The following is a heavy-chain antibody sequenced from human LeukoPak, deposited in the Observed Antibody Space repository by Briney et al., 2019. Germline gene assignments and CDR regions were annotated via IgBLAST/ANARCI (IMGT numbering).Heavy chain of an antibody. V-gene: IGHV3-30-3*01. Sequence: GGSLRLSCAASGFTFSSYAMHWVRQAPGKGLEWVAVISYDGSNKYYADSVKGRFTISRDNSKNTLYLQMSSLRPEDTAIYYCAKEGSSWYRIESWGQGTLVTVSS. CDR2: ISYDGSNK. CDR1: GFTFSSYA. J-gene: IGHJ4*02. D-gene: IGHD6-13*01. CDR3: AKEGSSWYRIES.